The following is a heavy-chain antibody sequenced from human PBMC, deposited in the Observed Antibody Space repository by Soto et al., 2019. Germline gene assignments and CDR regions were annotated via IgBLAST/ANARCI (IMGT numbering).Heavy chain of an antibody. CDR3: GSLRDYGSGSYPGY. Sequence: ASVKVSCKASGYTFTSYGISSVRQAPGQGLEWMGWISAYNGNTNYAQKLQGRVIMTTDTSTRTAYMELRSLRSDDTALYYCGSLRDYGSGSYPGYWGQGTLVTVSS. V-gene: IGHV1-18*01. CDR1: GYTFTSYG. J-gene: IGHJ4*02. D-gene: IGHD3-10*01. CDR2: ISAYNGNT.